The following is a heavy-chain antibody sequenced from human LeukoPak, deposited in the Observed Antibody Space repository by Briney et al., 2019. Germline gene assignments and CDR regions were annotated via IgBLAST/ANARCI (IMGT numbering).Heavy chain of an antibody. D-gene: IGHD2/OR15-2a*01. V-gene: IGHV3-21*01. J-gene: IGHJ4*02. Sequence: GESLTLSCAASGFRFSDYAMHWVRQAPGKGLEWLSSISHDSDSVFYADSVRDRFIISRDNAQRTLFLQMSSLSGEDTAVYYCAKSSFSDFDYWGQGTLVTVSS. CDR2: ISHDSDSV. CDR1: GFRFSDYA. CDR3: AKSSFSDFDY.